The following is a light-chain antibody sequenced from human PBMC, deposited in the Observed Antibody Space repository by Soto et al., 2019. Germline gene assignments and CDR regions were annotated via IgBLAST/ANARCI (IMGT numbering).Light chain of an antibody. J-gene: IGKJ1*01. CDR1: QSVSSSY. V-gene: IGKV3-20*01. Sequence: EIALTQSPGTLSLSPGERATLSCRASQSVSSSYLAWYQQKPGQAPGLLIYGASSMATGIPDRFSGSVSGTDFTLTISRLQPEDFAVYYCQQYGSSPGTFGQGTKVEIK. CDR3: QQYGSSPGT. CDR2: GAS.